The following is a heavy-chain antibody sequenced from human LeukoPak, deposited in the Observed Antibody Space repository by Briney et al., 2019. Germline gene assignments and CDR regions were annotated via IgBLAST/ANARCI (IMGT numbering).Heavy chain of an antibody. Sequence: PGGSLRLSCAASGFTVGSNYMSWVRRAQGKGLEWVSVIYGGGSTYYADSVKGRFTISRDNSKDTLYLQMNSLRAEDTAIYYCAGRPVRGPRYWGQGTLVTVSS. CDR3: AGRPVRGPRY. J-gene: IGHJ4*02. V-gene: IGHV3-53*01. CDR2: IYGGGST. CDR1: GFTVGSNY. D-gene: IGHD3-10*01.